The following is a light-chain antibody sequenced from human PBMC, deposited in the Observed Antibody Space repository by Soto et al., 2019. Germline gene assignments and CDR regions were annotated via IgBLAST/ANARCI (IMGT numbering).Light chain of an antibody. Sequence: DIQMTQSPSTLSASVGDRVTITCRASQSISSWLAWYQQKPGKAPKLLIYDASSLESGVPSMFSGSGSDTEFTLTINNLQPDDFATYHCQQYNRYSLTFGGGTKVEIK. CDR2: DAS. CDR3: QQYNRYSLT. J-gene: IGKJ4*01. V-gene: IGKV1-5*01. CDR1: QSISSW.